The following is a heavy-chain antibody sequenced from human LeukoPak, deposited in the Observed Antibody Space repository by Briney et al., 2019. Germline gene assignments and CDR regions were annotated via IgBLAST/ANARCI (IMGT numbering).Heavy chain of an antibody. CDR3: ARDHYYGSRSYPNYYYYMDV. CDR1: GFTFSSYS. D-gene: IGHD3-10*01. Sequence: PGGSLRLSCAASGFTFSSYSMNWVRQAPGKGLEWVSSISSSSSYIYYADSVKGRFTISRDNAKNSLYLQMNSLRAEDTAVYYCARDHYYGSRSYPNYYYYMDVWGKGTTVTVSS. V-gene: IGHV3-21*01. J-gene: IGHJ6*03. CDR2: ISSSSSYI.